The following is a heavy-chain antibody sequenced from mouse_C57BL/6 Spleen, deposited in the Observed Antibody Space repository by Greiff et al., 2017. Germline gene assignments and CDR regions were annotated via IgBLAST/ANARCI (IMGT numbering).Heavy chain of an antibody. CDR2: IDPENGDT. D-gene: IGHD2-3*01. CDR3: TTSGWLLVDY. Sequence: VQLQQSGAELVRPGASVKLSCTASGFNIKDDYMHWVKQRPEQGLEWIGWIDPENGDTEYASKFQGKATITADTSSNTAYLQLSRLTSEDTAVYYCTTSGWLLVDYWGQGTTLTVSS. J-gene: IGHJ2*01. V-gene: IGHV14-4*01. CDR1: GFNIKDDY.